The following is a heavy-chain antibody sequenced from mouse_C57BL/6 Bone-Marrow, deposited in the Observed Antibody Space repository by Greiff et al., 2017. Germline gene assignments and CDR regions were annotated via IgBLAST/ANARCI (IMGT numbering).Heavy chain of an antibody. CDR1: GYTFTSYG. D-gene: IGHD2-3*01. V-gene: IGHV1-81*01. CDR3: ARRGWLLPFAY. J-gene: IGHJ3*01. CDR2: IYPRSGNT. Sequence: QVQLQQSGAELARPGASVKLSCKASGYTFTSYGISWVKQRTGQGLEWIGEIYPRSGNTYYNVKFKGKATLTADKSSSTAYMELRSLTSEDSAVYFCARRGWLLPFAYWVPGTLVTVSA.